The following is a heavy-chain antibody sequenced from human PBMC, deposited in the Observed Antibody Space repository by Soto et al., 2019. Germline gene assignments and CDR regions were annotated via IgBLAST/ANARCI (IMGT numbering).Heavy chain of an antibody. CDR3: ARDLERKWYSSNGAGSDGMDV. CDR2: IYYSGST. V-gene: IGHV4-59*01. CDR1: SGGMRISE. Sequence: PSGRPALGCAACSGGMRISECAGIRKPPGKGLESIGYIYYSGSTNYNPSLKSRVTISVDTSKNQFSLKLSSMTAADTAVYYCARDLERKWYSSNGAGSDGMDVCGEGSRVTVSS. J-gene: IGHJ6*04. D-gene: IGHD6-13*01.